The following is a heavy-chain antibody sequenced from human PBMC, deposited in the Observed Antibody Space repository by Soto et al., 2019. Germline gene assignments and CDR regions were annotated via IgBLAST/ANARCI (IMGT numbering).Heavy chain of an antibody. CDR2: ISAYNGNT. D-gene: IGHD3-16*01. CDR3: ASYVGGGYYYYIDV. J-gene: IGHJ6*03. V-gene: IGHV1-18*01. CDR1: GYTFTSYG. Sequence: QVQLVQSGAEVKKPGASVKVSCKASGYTFTSYGISWVRQAPGQGLEWMGWISAYNGNTNYAHKLQGRVTMTSDTTTSTAYMELRSLISDDTAVYYCASYVGGGYYYYIDVWGKGTTVTVSS.